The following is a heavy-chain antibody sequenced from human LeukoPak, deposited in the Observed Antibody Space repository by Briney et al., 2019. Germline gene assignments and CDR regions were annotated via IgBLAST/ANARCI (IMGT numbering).Heavy chain of an antibody. CDR2: IYYSGTT. J-gene: IGHJ4*02. V-gene: IGHV4-59*01. D-gene: IGHD1-26*01. Sequence: SETLSLTCIVSGDSISSYYWTWIRQPPGKGLEWIGYIYYSGTTNYNPSLKSRVTISIDTSRNQFSLKLSSVTAADTAVYYCASGRPLGFDYWGQGTPVTVSS. CDR1: GDSISSYY. CDR3: ASGRPLGFDY.